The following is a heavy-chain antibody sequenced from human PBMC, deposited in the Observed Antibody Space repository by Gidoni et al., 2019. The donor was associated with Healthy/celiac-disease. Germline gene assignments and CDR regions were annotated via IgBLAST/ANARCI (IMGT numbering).Heavy chain of an antibody. CDR3: ARDSQGLWEGVIVPYYFDY. Sequence: QVQLVQSGAEVKKPGASVKVSCKASGYTFTSYYLHWVRKAPGQGLEWMGIINPSGGSTSYAQKFQGRVTMTRDTSTSTVYMELSSLRSEDTAVYYCARDSQGLWEGVIVPYYFDYWGQGTLVTVSS. CDR1: GYTFTSYY. D-gene: IGHD3-16*02. CDR2: INPSGGST. V-gene: IGHV1-46*01. J-gene: IGHJ4*02.